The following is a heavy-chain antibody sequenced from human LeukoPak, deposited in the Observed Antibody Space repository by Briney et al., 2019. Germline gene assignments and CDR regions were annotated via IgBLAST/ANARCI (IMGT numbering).Heavy chain of an antibody. CDR2: MNPNSGNT. Sequence: ASVKVSCKASGYTFTSYDINWVRQATGQGLEWMGWMNPNSGNTGYAQKFQGRVTITRNTSISTAYMELSSLRSEDTAVYYCARGRDSSSWYGYNWFDPWGQGTLVTVSS. J-gene: IGHJ5*02. CDR3: ARGRDSSSWYGYNWFDP. CDR1: GYTFTSYD. D-gene: IGHD6-13*01. V-gene: IGHV1-8*03.